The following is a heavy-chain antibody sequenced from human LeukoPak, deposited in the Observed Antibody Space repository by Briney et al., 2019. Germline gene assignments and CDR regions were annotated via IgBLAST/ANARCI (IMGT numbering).Heavy chain of an antibody. V-gene: IGHV4-30-2*01. D-gene: IGHD3-16*01. CDR1: GGSISSGGYS. Sequence: TLSLTCAVSGGSISSGGYSWNWIRQPPGKGLEWIGYIYHTGSTYYNPSLKSPVTISLDRSKNQFSLKLNSVTAADTAVYYCARATRGAIDYWGQGTLVIVSS. J-gene: IGHJ4*02. CDR3: ARATRGAIDY. CDR2: IYHTGST.